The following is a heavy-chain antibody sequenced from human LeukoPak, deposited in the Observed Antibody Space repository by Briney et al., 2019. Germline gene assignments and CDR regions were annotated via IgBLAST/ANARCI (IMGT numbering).Heavy chain of an antibody. J-gene: IGHJ6*04. CDR3: AGGHYDILTGYTPGGMDV. Sequence: ASVKLSCKASGYTFTSYYMHWVRQAPGQGLEWMGIINPSGGSTSYAQKFQGRVTMTRDTSTSTVCMELSSRRSEDTAVYYCAGGHYDILTGYTPGGMDVWGEGTTVTVSS. V-gene: IGHV1-46*01. CDR1: GYTFTSYY. D-gene: IGHD3-9*01. CDR2: INPSGGST.